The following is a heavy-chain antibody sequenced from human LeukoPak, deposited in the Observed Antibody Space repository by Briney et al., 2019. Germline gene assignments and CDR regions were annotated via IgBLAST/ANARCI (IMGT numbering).Heavy chain of an antibody. CDR2: IYYSGST. Sequence: SETLSLTCTVSGGSISSYYWSWIRQPPGKGLEWIGYIYYSGSTNYNPSLKSRVTISVDTSKNQFSLKLSSVTAADTAVYYCARGDSAYDYWGQGTLVTVSS. J-gene: IGHJ4*02. CDR3: ARGDSAYDY. CDR1: GGSISSYY. D-gene: IGHD5-12*01. V-gene: IGHV4-59*01.